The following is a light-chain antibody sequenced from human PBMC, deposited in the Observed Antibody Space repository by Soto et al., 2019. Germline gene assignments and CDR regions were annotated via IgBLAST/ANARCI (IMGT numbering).Light chain of an antibody. V-gene: IGKV4-1*01. CDR3: QQYYSTLMYT. CDR2: WAS. Sequence: DIVMTQSPDSLAVSLGERATINCKSSQSVLYSSNNKNYLAWYQQKPGQPPKPLIYWASTRESGVPDRFSGSGSGTDFTLTISSLQAEDVAVYYCQQYYSTLMYTFGQGTKLEIK. J-gene: IGKJ2*01. CDR1: QSVLYSSNNKNY.